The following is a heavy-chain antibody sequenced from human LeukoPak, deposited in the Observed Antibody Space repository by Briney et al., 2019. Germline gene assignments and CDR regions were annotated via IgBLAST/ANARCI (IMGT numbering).Heavy chain of an antibody. J-gene: IGHJ5*02. CDR2: IEQDGSEK. V-gene: IGHV3-7*01. Sequence: GGSLRLSCAASGFTFSSYWMSWVRQAPGKGLEWVANIEQDGSEKYYVDSVKGRFTISRDNAKNSLYLQMNSLRAEDTAVYYCARDGGGIAVAPNWFDPWGQGTLVTVSS. D-gene: IGHD6-19*01. CDR3: ARDGGGIAVAPNWFDP. CDR1: GFTFSSYW.